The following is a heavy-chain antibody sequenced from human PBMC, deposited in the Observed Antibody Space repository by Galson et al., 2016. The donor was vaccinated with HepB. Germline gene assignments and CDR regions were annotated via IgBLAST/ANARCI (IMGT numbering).Heavy chain of an antibody. CDR2: LTASGGS. CDR1: GFTFRTHA. CDR3: AKDWGYDLWSGGYHYSMDV. J-gene: IGHJ6*02. V-gene: IGHV3-23*01. D-gene: IGHD3-3*01. Sequence: SLRLSCAASGFTFRTHAMTWVRQAPGKGLEWVSTLTASGGSYYAASVKGRFTISRDNSKNTLYLQMNSLRAEDTAVYFCAKDWGYDLWSGGYHYSMDVWGQGTTVTVSS.